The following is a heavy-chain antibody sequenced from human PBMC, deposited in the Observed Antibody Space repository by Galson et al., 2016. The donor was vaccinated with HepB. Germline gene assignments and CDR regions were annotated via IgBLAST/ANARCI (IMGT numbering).Heavy chain of an antibody. D-gene: IGHD3-10*01. Sequence: SLRLSCAASGFTFRDSTMTWVRQAPGKGLEWVAVIWYDGSNKYYADSVKGRFTISRDNSKNTLYLQMNSLRAEDTAVYYCARERTVLLWFGEPGGMDVWGQGTTVTVSS. J-gene: IGHJ6*02. CDR1: GFTFRDST. V-gene: IGHV3-33*08. CDR3: ARERTVLLWFGEPGGMDV. CDR2: IWYDGSNK.